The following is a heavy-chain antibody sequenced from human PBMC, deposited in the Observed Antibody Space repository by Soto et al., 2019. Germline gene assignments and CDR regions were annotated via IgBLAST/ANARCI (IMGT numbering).Heavy chain of an antibody. J-gene: IGHJ4*02. CDR1: GGSFSGYY. Sequence: PSETLSLTCAVYGGSFSGYYWSWIRQPPGKGLEWIGEINHSGSTNYNPSLKSRVTISVDTSKNQFSLKLSSATAADTAVYYCARHSNRNYGLYYFDYWGLGALVTVSS. D-gene: IGHD4-4*01. CDR2: INHSGST. V-gene: IGHV4-34*01. CDR3: ARHSNRNYGLYYFDY.